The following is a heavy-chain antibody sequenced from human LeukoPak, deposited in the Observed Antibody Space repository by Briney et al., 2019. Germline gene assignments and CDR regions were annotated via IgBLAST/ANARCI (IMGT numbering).Heavy chain of an antibody. CDR2: ISSSSNYI. V-gene: IGHV3-21*01. J-gene: IGHJ4*02. Sequence: PGGSLRLFCTASGFILSSYSMNCMRHAPGKGLEWVSSISSSSNYIYYADSVKGRFTISRDNAKNSLFLQMNSLRTEDTAVYYCARAPTSEQQLHFDYWGQGTLVTVSS. CDR3: ARAPTSEQQLHFDY. D-gene: IGHD6-13*01. CDR1: GFILSSYS.